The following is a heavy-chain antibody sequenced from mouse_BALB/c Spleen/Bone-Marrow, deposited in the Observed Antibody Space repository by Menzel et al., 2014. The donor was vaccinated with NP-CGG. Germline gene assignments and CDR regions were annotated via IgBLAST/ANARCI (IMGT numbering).Heavy chain of an antibody. D-gene: IGHD2-1*01. CDR1: GYAISGYW. CDR3: AREDYGNSWFAY. CDR2: IYPGDDDT. V-gene: IGHV1-80*01. Sequence: QVQLQQSGAELVRPGSSVKISCKASGYAISGYWMNWVKQRPGQGLEWIGQIYPGDDDTIYNGKFKGKATLTADKSSNTAYMQLSSLTSEDYAVYLCAREDYGNSWFAYWDQGTLVTVSA. J-gene: IGHJ3*01.